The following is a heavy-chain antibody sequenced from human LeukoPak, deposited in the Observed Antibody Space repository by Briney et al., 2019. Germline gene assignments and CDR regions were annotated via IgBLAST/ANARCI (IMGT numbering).Heavy chain of an antibody. CDR2: IYYSGST. J-gene: IGHJ6*02. CDR1: GGSISSSSYY. V-gene: IGHV4-39*01. CDR3: ARLGAPVLRYFRDYYYGMDV. D-gene: IGHD3-9*01. Sequence: SETLSLTCTVSGGSISSSSYYWGWIRQPPGTGLEWIGSIYYSGSTYYNPSLKSRVTISVDTSKNQFSLKLSSVTAADTAVYYCARLGAPVLRYFRDYYYGMDVWGQGTTVTVSS.